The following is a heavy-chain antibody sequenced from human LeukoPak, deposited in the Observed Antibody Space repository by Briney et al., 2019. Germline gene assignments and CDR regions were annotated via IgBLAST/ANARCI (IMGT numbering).Heavy chain of an antibody. Sequence: ATVKISCKVSGYTFTDYYMHWVPQAPGKGLEWMGLVNPEDGETIYAEKFQGRVTITADTSTDTAFMELSSLRSEDTAVYYCATDPHHYDSSDDYWGQGTLVTVSS. CDR3: ATDPHHYDSSDDY. D-gene: IGHD3-22*01. V-gene: IGHV1-69-2*01. J-gene: IGHJ4*02. CDR2: VNPEDGET. CDR1: GYTFTDYY.